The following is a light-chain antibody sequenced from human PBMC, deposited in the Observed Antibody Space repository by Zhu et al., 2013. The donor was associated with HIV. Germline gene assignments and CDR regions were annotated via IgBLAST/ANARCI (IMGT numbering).Light chain of an antibody. CDR1: PGISTY. Sequence: IQLTQSPSSLSASVGDRVTITCRASPGISTYLAWYQQRPGKAPKLLIYAASTLQSGVPSRFSGSGSGTDFTLTISSLQPEDAATYYCQHVNNNAAFGPGTKVDV. V-gene: IGKV1-9*01. CDR2: AAS. CDR3: QHVNNNAA. J-gene: IGKJ3*01.